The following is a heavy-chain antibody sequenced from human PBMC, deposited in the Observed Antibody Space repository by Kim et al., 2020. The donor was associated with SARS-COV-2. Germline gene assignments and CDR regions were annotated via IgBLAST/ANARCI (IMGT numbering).Heavy chain of an antibody. CDR1: GGSISSGSYY. D-gene: IGHD1-26*01. CDR2: IYTSGST. CDR3: ARNRWGWELPL. V-gene: IGHV4-61*02. J-gene: IGHJ4*02. Sequence: SETLSLTCTVSGGSISSGSYYWSWIRQPAGKGLEWIGRIYTSGSTNYNPSLKSRVTISVDTSKNQFSLKLSSVTAADTAVYYCARNRWGWELPLWGQGTLVTVSS.